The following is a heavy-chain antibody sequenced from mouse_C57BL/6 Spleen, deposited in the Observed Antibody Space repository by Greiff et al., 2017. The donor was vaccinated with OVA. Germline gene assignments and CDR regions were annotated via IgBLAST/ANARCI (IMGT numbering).Heavy chain of an antibody. CDR2: IYPGSGST. Sequence: QVQLQQPGAELVKPGASVKMSCKASGYTFTSYWITWVKQRPGQGLEWIGDIYPGSGSTNYNEKFKSKATLTVDTSSSTAYMQLSSLTSEDSAVYYCARANWSPAWFAYWGQGTLVTVSA. CDR3: ARANWSPAWFAY. J-gene: IGHJ3*01. CDR1: GYTFTSYW. V-gene: IGHV1-55*01. D-gene: IGHD4-1*02.